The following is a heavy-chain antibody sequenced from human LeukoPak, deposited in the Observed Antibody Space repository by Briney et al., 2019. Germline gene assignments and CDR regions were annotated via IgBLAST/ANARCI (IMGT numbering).Heavy chain of an antibody. D-gene: IGHD2-2*02. V-gene: IGHV4-39*01. J-gene: IGHJ3*02. CDR3: AGVVPAAIYAFDI. Sequence: PSETLSLTCTVSGGSISSYYWGWIRQPPGKGLEWIGSIYYSGSTYYNPSLKSRVTISVDTSKNQFSLKLSSVTAADTAVYYCAGVVPAAIYAFDIWGQGTMVTVSS. CDR1: GGSISSYY. CDR2: IYYSGST.